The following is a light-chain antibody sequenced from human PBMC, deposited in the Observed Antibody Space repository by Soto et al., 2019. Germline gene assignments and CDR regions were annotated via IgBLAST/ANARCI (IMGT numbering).Light chain of an antibody. V-gene: IGKV2-30*01. CDR2: KVS. CDR1: QSLVCSDGHTY. CDR3: MQGTHWP. J-gene: IGKJ3*01. Sequence: EVVMTQSPLSLPVTLGQRASISCRSSQSLVCSDGHTYLNWFQQRLDQSPRRRIYKVSNRDSGVPDRFSGSGSGTDFTLTISRVEAEDVGVYYCMQGTHWPFGPGTKVDI.